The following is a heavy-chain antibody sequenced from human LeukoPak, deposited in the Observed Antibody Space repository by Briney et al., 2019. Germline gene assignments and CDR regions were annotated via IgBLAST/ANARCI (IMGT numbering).Heavy chain of an antibody. D-gene: IGHD3-10*01. CDR2: INWNGGSR. V-gene: IGHV3-20*04. CDR1: GVTFDDYG. Sequence: GGALRLSCAASGVTFDDYGMSWGGQAPGKGGEGVAGINWNGGSRVYAESVKGGLTISRDKAKNSLYMQMNSLRAEDTALYYCARDFYGSGTRFDYWGQGTLVTVSS. CDR3: ARDFYGSGTRFDY. J-gene: IGHJ4*02.